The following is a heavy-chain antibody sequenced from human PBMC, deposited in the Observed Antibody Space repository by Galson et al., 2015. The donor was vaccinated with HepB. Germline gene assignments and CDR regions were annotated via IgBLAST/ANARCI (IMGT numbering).Heavy chain of an antibody. CDR3: AREIASIAAAARLGKDFRKSNWFDP. V-gene: IGHV3-7*01. CDR2: IKQDGSEK. CDR1: GFTFSGAW. J-gene: IGHJ5*02. Sequence: SLRLSCAASGFTFSGAWMTWVRQPPGKGLEWVANIKQDGSEKYYVDSVKGRFTISRDNAKNSLYLQMNSLRAEDTAVYYCAREIASIAAAARLGKDFRKSNWFDPWGQGTLVTVSS. D-gene: IGHD6-13*01.